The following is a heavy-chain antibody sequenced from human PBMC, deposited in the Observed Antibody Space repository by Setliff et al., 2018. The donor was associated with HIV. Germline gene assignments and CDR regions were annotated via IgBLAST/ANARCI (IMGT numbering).Heavy chain of an antibody. CDR3: VRDGHAYNFDY. CDR2: ISPDGLGT. V-gene: IGHV3-74*01. Sequence: GESLKISCAASGFTFSGYWMHWIRQAPGKGLVWVSRISPDGLGTDYADSVRGRFTISRDSAKNTLYLQMNSLRDEDTAVYFCVRDGHAYNFDYWGQGTLVTVSS. J-gene: IGHJ4*02. D-gene: IGHD1-1*01. CDR1: GFTFSGYW.